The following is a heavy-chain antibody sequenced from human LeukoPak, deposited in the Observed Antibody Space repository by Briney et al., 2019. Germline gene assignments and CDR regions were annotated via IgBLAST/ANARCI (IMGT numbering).Heavy chain of an antibody. V-gene: IGHV5-51*01. CDR2: ISPDDSDS. CDR1: GYSFTSYW. Sequence: GESLKISCKGSGYSFTSYWIGWVRQLPGKGLEWMGIISPDDSDSRYSPSFQGQVTISADKSISTAYLQWSSLKASDTAMYYCARVAVAGTKWFDPWGQGTLVTVSS. D-gene: IGHD6-13*01. CDR3: ARVAVAGTKWFDP. J-gene: IGHJ5*02.